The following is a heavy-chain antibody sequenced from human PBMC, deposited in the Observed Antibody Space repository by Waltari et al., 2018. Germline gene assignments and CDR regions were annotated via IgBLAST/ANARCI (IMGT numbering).Heavy chain of an antibody. CDR1: GGSISSGSYY. CDR3: ASVAVAGTFDY. V-gene: IGHV4-61*02. D-gene: IGHD6-19*01. CDR2: IYTSRST. Sequence: QVQLQESGPGLVKPSQTLSLTCTVSGGSISSGSYYWRWIRQPAGKGLEWIGRIYTSRSTNYNPSLKSRGTISVDMSKNHVSLKLSSVTAADTAVYYCASVAVAGTFDYWGQGTLVTVSS. J-gene: IGHJ4*02.